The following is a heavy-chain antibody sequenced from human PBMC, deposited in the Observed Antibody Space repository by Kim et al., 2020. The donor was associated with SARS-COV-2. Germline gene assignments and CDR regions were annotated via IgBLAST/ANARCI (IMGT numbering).Heavy chain of an antibody. CDR3: ARDPPRIYYYYYGMDV. Sequence: GGSLRLSCAASGFTFSSYWMSWVRQAPGKGLEWVANIKQDGSEKYYVDSVKGRFTISRDNAKNSLYLQMNSLRAEDTAVYYCARDPPRIYYYYYGMDVWGQGTTVTVSS. CDR2: IKQDGSEK. CDR1: GFTFSSYW. V-gene: IGHV3-7*01. J-gene: IGHJ6*02.